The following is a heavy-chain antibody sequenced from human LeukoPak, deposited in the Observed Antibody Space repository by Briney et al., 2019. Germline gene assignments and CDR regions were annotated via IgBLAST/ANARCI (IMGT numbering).Heavy chain of an antibody. CDR3: ARGGKQGARIVVVKRGAFDI. CDR2: IYTSGST. Sequence: SETLSLTCSVSGGSISSGSYYWSWIRQPAGKGLEWIGRIYTSGSTNYNPSLKSRVTISVDTSKNQFSLKLSSVTAADTAVYYCARGGKQGARIVVVKRGAFDIWGQGTMVTVSS. D-gene: IGHD3-22*01. CDR1: GGSISSGSYY. J-gene: IGHJ3*02. V-gene: IGHV4-61*02.